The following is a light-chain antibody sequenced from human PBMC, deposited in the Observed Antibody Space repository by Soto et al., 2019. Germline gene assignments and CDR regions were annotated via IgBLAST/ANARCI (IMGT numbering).Light chain of an antibody. Sequence: QSVLTQPACVSVSPGQSVTSSCTGASSDVGGYNYVSWYQHHPGRAPKLMIYEVNNRPSGVSNRFSGSKSGNTASLTISGLQAEDEADYYCSSYTSSTTREIFGPGTKVTVL. CDR1: SSDVGGYNY. CDR2: EVN. CDR3: SSYTSSTTREI. V-gene: IGLV2-14*01. J-gene: IGLJ1*01.